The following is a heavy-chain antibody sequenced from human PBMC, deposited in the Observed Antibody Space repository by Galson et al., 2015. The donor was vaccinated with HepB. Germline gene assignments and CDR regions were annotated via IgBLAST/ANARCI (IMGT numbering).Heavy chain of an antibody. V-gene: IGHV1-69*04. J-gene: IGHJ3*02. CDR1: GGTFSSYI. CDR2: IISMVDIA. CDR3: ARESVNYYGAGSYSDAFDI. Sequence: SVKVSCKGSGGTFSSYIITWVRQAPGQGLEWMGRIISMVDIASYAQKFQGRVTITADNSASTAYMELSSLRSADTAVYYCARESVNYYGAGSYSDAFDIWGQGTMVTVST. D-gene: IGHD3-10*01.